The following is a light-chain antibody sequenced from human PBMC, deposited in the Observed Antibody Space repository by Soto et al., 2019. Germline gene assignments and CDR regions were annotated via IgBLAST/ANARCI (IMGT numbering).Light chain of an antibody. Sequence: DIPMTQSPSSVSASVGDRVTITCRASQGISSWLAWYQHKPGKVPRLLIYAASSLQSGVPSRFSGSGSGTDFTLTISSLQPEDFATYYCQQVNSFPLTFGGGTEVEIK. J-gene: IGKJ4*01. CDR3: QQVNSFPLT. V-gene: IGKV1D-12*01. CDR2: AAS. CDR1: QGISSW.